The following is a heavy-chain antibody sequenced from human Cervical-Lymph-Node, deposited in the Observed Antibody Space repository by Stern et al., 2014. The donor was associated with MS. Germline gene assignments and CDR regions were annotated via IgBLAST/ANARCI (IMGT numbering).Heavy chain of an antibody. CDR1: GFTFDDYA. Sequence: EVHLVESGGGLVQPGRSLRLSCAASGFTFDDYAMHWVRQAPGKGLEWVSGISWNSGSIGYADSVKGRFTISRDNAKNSLYLQMNSLRAEDTALYYCAKDDSSSPGGWFDPWGQGTLVTVSS. CDR3: AKDDSSSPGGWFDP. D-gene: IGHD6-13*01. V-gene: IGHV3-9*01. J-gene: IGHJ5*02. CDR2: ISWNSGSI.